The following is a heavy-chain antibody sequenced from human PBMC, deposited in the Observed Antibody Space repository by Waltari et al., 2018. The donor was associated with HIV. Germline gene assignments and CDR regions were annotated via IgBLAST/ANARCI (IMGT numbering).Heavy chain of an antibody. V-gene: IGHV3-30*02. D-gene: IGHD2-15*01. CDR1: GFTFSSYG. CDR2: IGYDGTTK. CDR3: AKDQSGGYDY. J-gene: IGHJ4*02. Sequence: QVQLVESGGGVVQPGGSLRLSCAASGFTFSSYGMHWVRQAPGKGLQWVAFIGYDGTTKYYADSVKGRFTISRDNSKNTLFLHMNSLRVEEMAIYYCAKDQSGGYDYWGQGTLVTVSS.